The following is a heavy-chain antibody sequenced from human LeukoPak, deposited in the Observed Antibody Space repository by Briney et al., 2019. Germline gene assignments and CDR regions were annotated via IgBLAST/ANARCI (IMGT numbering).Heavy chain of an antibody. V-gene: IGHV3-21*01. CDR3: ARGHYDVLAASYKWTPDY. CDR1: GFTFNTFN. J-gene: IGHJ4*02. Sequence: EPGGSLRLSCAASGFTFNTFNMNWLRQAPGKGLEWVSSITSGGDYTYYADSVKGRFTTPRDNAKNSLSLQLNSLRVEDTAVYYCARGHYDVLAASYKWTPDYWGQGTLVTVSS. CDR2: ITSGGDYT. D-gene: IGHD3-9*01.